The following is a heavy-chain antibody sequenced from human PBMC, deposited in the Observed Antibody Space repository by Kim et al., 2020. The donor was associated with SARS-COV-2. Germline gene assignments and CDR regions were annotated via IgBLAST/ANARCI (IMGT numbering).Heavy chain of an antibody. J-gene: IGHJ4*02. CDR3: ARYGDHKFDY. V-gene: IGHV4-31*03. D-gene: IGHD4-17*01. Sequence: SETLSLTCTVSGGSIGSGGYNWSWIRHLPGKGLEWIGYIFYTGTTYYNPSLKSRVTISVDTSKNQFSLKLSSVTAADTAVYYCARYGDHKFDYWGQGILV. CDR1: GGSIGSGGYN. CDR2: IFYTGTT.